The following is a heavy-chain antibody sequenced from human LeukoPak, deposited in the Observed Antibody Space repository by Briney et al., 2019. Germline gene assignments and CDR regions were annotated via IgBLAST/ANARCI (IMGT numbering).Heavy chain of an antibody. D-gene: IGHD2-2*02. CDR1: GYIFTDYY. V-gene: IGHV1/OR15-1*01. Sequence: GASVKVSCKASGYIFTDYYMHWVRQAPGQELGWMGRINPNSGGTNYAQKFQGRVTMTRDTSISTAYTELSSLRSEDTAVYYCARAEIVVVPAAIGDYYYYMDVWGKGTTVTVSS. CDR2: INPNSGGT. CDR3: ARAEIVVVPAAIGDYYYYMDV. J-gene: IGHJ6*03.